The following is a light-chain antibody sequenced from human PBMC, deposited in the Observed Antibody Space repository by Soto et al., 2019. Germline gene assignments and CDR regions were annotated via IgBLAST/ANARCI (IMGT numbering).Light chain of an antibody. V-gene: IGKV3-20*01. J-gene: IGKJ1*01. Sequence: EIVLTQSPGTLSLSPGERATLSCRASQSVSSSYLAWYQQKPGQAPRLLIYGASRRATGIPDRFSGSGSGTDFTLTISRLEPEDVALYYCQQYGGAPWTFGQGTKVDIK. CDR3: QQYGGAPWT. CDR2: GAS. CDR1: QSVSSSY.